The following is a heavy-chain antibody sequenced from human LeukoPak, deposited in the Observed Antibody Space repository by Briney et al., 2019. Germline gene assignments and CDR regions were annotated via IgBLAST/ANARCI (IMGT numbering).Heavy chain of an antibody. CDR1: GFTFSSYA. D-gene: IGHD3-22*01. V-gene: IGHV3-30-3*01. CDR2: ISYDGSNK. J-gene: IGHJ6*02. CDR3: ARGDSSGYIPVVLYYYYGMDV. Sequence: GGSLRLSCAASGFTFSSYAMHWVRQAPGKGLEWVAVISYDGSNKYYADSVKGRFTISRDNSKNTLYLQMNSLRAEDTAVYYCARGDSSGYIPVVLYYYYGMDVWGQGTTVTVSS.